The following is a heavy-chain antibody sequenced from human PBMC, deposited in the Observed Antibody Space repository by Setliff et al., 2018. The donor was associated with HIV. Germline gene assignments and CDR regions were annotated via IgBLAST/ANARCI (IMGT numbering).Heavy chain of an antibody. CDR1: GASIRGHY. CDR3: ARSLVPSGYYYGRHAFDI. Sequence: PSETLSLTCSVSGASIRGHYWSWIRQSPGRGLEWIGNIYYSGNTNYNPSFKSRVTISVDTSTNQFSLRVNSVTAADTAGYYCARSLVPSGYYYGRHAFDIWVQGTKVTVSS. D-gene: IGHD3-22*01. V-gene: IGHV4-59*08. J-gene: IGHJ3*02. CDR2: IYYSGNT.